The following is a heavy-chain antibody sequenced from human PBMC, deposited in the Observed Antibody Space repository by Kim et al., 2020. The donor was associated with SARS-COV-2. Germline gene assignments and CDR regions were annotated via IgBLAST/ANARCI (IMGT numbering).Heavy chain of an antibody. CDR2: INPNIGTA. CDR3: ARERGIGVVGPGTYYLDY. D-gene: IGHD2-15*01. V-gene: IGHV1-69*13. Sequence: SVKVSCKASGGTFSSYAISWVRQAPGQGLEWMGGINPNIGTADYAQKFQGRVTITADESTSTAYMELSSLRPEDTAVYYCARERGIGVVGPGTYYLDYWGQGTLVTVSS. J-gene: IGHJ4*02. CDR1: GGTFSSYA.